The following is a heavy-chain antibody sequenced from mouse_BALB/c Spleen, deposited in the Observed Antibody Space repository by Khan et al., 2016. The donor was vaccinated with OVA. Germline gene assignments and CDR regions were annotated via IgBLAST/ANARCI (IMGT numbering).Heavy chain of an antibody. D-gene: IGHD2-3*01. CDR2: IDPENGNT. J-gene: IGHJ3*01. V-gene: IGHV14-1*02. CDR1: GFNIKDYY. CDR3: ARDGYSPWFAY. Sequence: EMQLQQSGAELVRPGALVKLSCKASGFNIKDYYMHWVKQRPEQGLVWIGRIDPENGNTIYDPKFQGKASITSDTSSNTAYLQLSSLPSEDTSVYYLARDGYSPWFAYWGQGTLVTVSA.